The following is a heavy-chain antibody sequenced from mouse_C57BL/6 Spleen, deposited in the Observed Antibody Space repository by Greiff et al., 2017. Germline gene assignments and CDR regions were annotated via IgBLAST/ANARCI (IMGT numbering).Heavy chain of an antibody. V-gene: IGHV5-12*01. CDR2: ISNGGGST. Sequence: EVQRVESGGGLVQPGGSLKLSCAASGFTFSDYYMYWVRQTPEKRLEWVAYISNGGGSTYYPDTVKGRFTISRDNAKNTLYLQMSRLKSEDTAMYYCARGGYYSDYWGQGTTLTVSS. CDR3: ARGGYYSDY. J-gene: IGHJ2*01. CDR1: GFTFSDYY.